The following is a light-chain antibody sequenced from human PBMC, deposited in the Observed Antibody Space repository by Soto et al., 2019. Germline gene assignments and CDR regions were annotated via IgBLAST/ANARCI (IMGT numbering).Light chain of an antibody. V-gene: IGKV3-11*01. J-gene: IGKJ4*01. Sequence: DIVLTQSPATLSLSPGERATLSCKASQSISTFLAWYQQKPGQPPRLLMYDSSNRATGIPARFSGSGSGTDFTLTISSLEPEDFAVYYCQQRSDWPLLTFGGGTKVEI. CDR1: QSISTF. CDR3: QQRSDWPLLT. CDR2: DSS.